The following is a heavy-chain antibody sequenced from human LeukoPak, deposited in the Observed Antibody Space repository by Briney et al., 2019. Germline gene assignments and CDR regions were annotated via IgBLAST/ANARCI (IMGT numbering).Heavy chain of an antibody. V-gene: IGHV4-34*01. CDR1: GGSFSGYY. D-gene: IGHD3-22*01. CDR2: INHSGST. Sequence: SETLSLTCAVYGGSFSGYYWSWIRQPPGKGLEWIGEINHSGSTNYNPSLKSRVTISVDTSKNQFSLKLSSVTAADTAVYYRARRMIVVRGGKKNWFDPWGQGTLVTVSS. J-gene: IGHJ5*02. CDR3: ARRMIVVRGGKKNWFDP.